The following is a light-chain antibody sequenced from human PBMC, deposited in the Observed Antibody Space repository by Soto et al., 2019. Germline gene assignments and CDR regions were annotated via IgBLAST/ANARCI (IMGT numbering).Light chain of an antibody. CDR3: QQYNNWPRT. CDR1: QSVSSY. J-gene: IGKJ1*01. CDR2: GAS. Sequence: IVFTQSPSTLSLSPGERATLSCRASQSVSSYLAWYQQKPGQAPRLLIFGASNRATGIPARFSGSGSGTEFTLTISSLQSEDFAVYYCQQYNNWPRTFGQGTKVDIK. V-gene: IGKV3D-15*01.